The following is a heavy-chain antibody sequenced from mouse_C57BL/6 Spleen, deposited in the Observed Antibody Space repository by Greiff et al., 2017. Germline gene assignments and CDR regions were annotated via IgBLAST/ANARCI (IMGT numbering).Heavy chain of an antibody. CDR2: IDPETGGT. CDR1: GYTFTDYE. CDR3: TRRRDYDGVFAY. D-gene: IGHD2-4*01. V-gene: IGHV1-15*01. Sequence: VQLQQSGAELVRPGASVTLSCKASGYTFTDYEMHWVKQTPVHGLEWIGAIDPETGGTAYNQKFKGKAILTADKSSSTAYMELRSLTSEDSAVYYCTRRRDYDGVFAYWGQGTLVTVSA. J-gene: IGHJ3*01.